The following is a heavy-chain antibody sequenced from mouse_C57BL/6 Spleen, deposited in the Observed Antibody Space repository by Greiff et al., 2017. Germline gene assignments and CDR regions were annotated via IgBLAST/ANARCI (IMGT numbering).Heavy chain of an antibody. CDR3: ARWYDYDAGYAMDY. Sequence: QVHVKQPGAELVKPGASVKLSCKASGYTFTSYWMHWVKQRPGRGLEWIGRIDPNSGGTKYNEKFKSKATLTVDKPSSTAYMQLSSLTSEDSAVYYCARWYDYDAGYAMDYWGQGTSVTVSS. D-gene: IGHD2-4*01. CDR1: GYTFTSYW. CDR2: IDPNSGGT. J-gene: IGHJ4*01. V-gene: IGHV1-72*01.